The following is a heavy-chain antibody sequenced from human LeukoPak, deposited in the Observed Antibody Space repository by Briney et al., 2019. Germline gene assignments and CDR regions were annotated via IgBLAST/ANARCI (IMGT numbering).Heavy chain of an antibody. CDR1: GFTFSTYN. Sequence: GGSLRLSCAASGFTFSTYNMNWVRQAPGKGLQWVSSISSSSGYIYYADSVKGRFTISRDNAKNSLYLQMNSLRAEDTAVYYCARDRLYYYDSSAYRSFDPWGQGTLVTVSS. D-gene: IGHD3-22*01. V-gene: IGHV3-21*01. CDR2: ISSSSGYI. J-gene: IGHJ5*02. CDR3: ARDRLYYYDSSAYRSFDP.